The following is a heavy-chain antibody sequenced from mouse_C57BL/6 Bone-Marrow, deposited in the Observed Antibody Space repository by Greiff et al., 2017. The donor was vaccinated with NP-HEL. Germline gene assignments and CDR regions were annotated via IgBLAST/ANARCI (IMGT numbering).Heavy chain of an antibody. V-gene: IGHV2-9*01. Sequence: VKVVESGPGLVAPSQSLSITCTVSGFSLTSYCVDWVRQPPGKGLEWLGVIWGGGSTNYYSPLLSRLSISKDNSKSQVFLKMNSLHTDDTAMYYWDKRDYYYGSSYGAWFAYWGQGTLVTVSA. CDR1: GFSLTSYC. D-gene: IGHD1-1*01. CDR2: IWGGGST. CDR3: DKRDYYYGSSYGAWFAY. J-gene: IGHJ3*01.